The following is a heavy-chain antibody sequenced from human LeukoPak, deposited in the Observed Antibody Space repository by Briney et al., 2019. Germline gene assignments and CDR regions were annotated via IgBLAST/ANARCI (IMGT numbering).Heavy chain of an antibody. D-gene: IGHD3-16*01. CDR2: IYSGGST. V-gene: IGHV3-53*01. CDR3: ARDRPYVYYGMDV. J-gene: IGHJ6*02. Sequence: QSGGSLRLSCAASGFTVSSNYMSWVRQAPGKGLEWVSVIYSGGSTYYADSVKGRFTISRDNSKNTLYLQMNSLRAEDTAMYYCARDRPYVYYGMDVWGQGTTVTVSS. CDR1: GFTVSSNY.